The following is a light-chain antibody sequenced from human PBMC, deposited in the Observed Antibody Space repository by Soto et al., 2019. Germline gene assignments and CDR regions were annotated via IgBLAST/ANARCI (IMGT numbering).Light chain of an antibody. Sequence: QSALTQPRSVSGSPGQSVTISCTGTRSDVGGYNYVSWYQAHPGRAPKLMIYDVSIRPSGVPDRFSGSKSGNTASLTISGLLAEDEADYYCCSYAGTYSSFVFGSGTKLTVL. CDR1: RSDVGGYNY. J-gene: IGLJ1*01. CDR3: CSYAGTYSSFV. V-gene: IGLV2-11*01. CDR2: DVS.